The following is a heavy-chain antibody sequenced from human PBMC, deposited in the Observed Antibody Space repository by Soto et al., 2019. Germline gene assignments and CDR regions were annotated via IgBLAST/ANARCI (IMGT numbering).Heavy chain of an antibody. J-gene: IGHJ4*02. CDR2: INTNGVNT. Sequence: GGSLRLSCAASGFTLSGYSMFWVRQAPGKGLEYVSAINTNGVNTFYAKSVKGRFTISRDNSKNTMYLQMGSLRAEDMAVYYCARGRVEDSSGWATYFDYWGQGTLVTVSS. CDR1: GFTLSGYS. CDR3: ARGRVEDSSGWATYFDY. D-gene: IGHD6-19*01. V-gene: IGHV3-64*01.